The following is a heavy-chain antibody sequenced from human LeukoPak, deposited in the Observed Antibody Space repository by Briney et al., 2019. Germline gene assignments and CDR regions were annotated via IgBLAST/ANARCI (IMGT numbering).Heavy chain of an antibody. D-gene: IGHD2-2*01. J-gene: IGHJ4*02. V-gene: IGHV1-18*01. CDR3: ARELPAAYFDY. Sequence: AXXKVSCKASGYTFTSYGISWVRQAPGQGLEWMGWISVYNGNTNYAQKLQGRVTMTTDTSTSTAYMELRSLRSDDTAVYYCARELPAAYFDYWGQGTLVTVSS. CDR1: GYTFTSYG. CDR2: ISVYNGNT.